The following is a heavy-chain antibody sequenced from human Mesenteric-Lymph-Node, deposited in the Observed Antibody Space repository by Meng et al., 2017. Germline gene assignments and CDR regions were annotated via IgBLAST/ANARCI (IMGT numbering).Heavy chain of an antibody. CDR1: GFSFNTYW. D-gene: IGHD4-11*01. Sequence: RGSLRLSCAASGFSFNTYWMSWVRQSPGKGLEWVANIKQDGSEEYYVDSVKGRVTISRDNAKKSLYLQMNSLRAEDTAVYYCARDSNDYSKIGQDYWGQGTLVTVSS. J-gene: IGHJ4*02. CDR2: IKQDGSEE. CDR3: ARDSNDYSKIGQDY. V-gene: IGHV3-7*01.